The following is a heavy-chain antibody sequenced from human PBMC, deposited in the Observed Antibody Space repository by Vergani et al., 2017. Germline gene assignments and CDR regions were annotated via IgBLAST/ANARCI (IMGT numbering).Heavy chain of an antibody. Sequence: QVQLVQSGAEVKKPGSSVKVSCTASGGTFSSYAISWVRQAPGQGLEWMGRIIPILGTANYAQKFQGRVTITADESTSTAYMELRSLRSDDTAVYYCAREHLNHDSGSYYVAFDIWGQGTMVTVSS. J-gene: IGHJ3*02. V-gene: IGHV1-69*11. D-gene: IGHD1-26*01. CDR1: GGTFSSYA. CDR2: IIPILGTA. CDR3: AREHLNHDSGSYYVAFDI.